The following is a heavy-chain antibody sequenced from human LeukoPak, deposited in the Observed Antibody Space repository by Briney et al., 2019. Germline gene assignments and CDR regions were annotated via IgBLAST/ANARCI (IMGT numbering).Heavy chain of an antibody. V-gene: IGHV3-23*01. J-gene: IGHJ4*02. CDR2: ISAGSDYT. Sequence: PGGSLRLSCAAPGFTFSSYGMSWVRQPPGKGLERVSAISAGSDYTNYADSVKGRFTISRDSSKNMLYVQMNSLRAEDTAVYYCARGLTSSATYFSYFDYWGQGTLVSVSS. CDR1: GFTFSSYG. D-gene: IGHD1-26*01. CDR3: ARGLTSSATYFSYFDY.